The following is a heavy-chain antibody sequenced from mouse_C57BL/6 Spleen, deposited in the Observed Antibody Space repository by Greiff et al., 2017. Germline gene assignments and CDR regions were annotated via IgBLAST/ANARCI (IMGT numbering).Heavy chain of an antibody. J-gene: IGHJ2*01. CDR3: ARWGDGYYLYYFDY. D-gene: IGHD2-3*01. CDR2: IYPGSGNT. CDR1: GYTFTDYY. V-gene: IGHV1-76*01. Sequence: VMLVESGAELVRPGASVKLSCKASGYTFTDYYINWVKQRPGQGLEWIARIYPGSGNTYYNEKFKGKATLTAEKSSSTAYMQLSSLTSEDSAVYFCARWGDGYYLYYFDYWGQGTTLTVSS.